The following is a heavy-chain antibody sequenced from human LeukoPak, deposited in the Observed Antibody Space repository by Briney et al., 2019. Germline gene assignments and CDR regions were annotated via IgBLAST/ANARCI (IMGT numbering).Heavy chain of an antibody. CDR2: ISYDGSNK. Sequence: VQPGRSLRLFCAASGFTFSSYALHWVRQAPGKGLEWVAVISYDGSNKYYADSVKGRFTISRDNSKNTLYLQMNSLRAEDTAVYYCATNSATGVLGYFDWSLGIFDYWGQGTLVTVSS. CDR3: ATNSATGVLGYFDWSLGIFDY. CDR1: GFTFSSYA. D-gene: IGHD3-9*01. J-gene: IGHJ4*02. V-gene: IGHV3-30-3*01.